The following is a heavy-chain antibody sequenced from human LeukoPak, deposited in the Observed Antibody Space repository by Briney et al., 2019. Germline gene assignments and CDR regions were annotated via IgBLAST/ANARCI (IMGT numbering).Heavy chain of an antibody. CDR3: ARGRYCSDGNCYHNWFDP. D-gene: IGHD2-15*01. V-gene: IGHV1-2*02. CDR1: GYTFTGYY. J-gene: IGHJ5*02. CDR2: INSNSGGT. Sequence: ASVKVSCKASGYTFTGYYMHWVRQAPGQGPEWMGWINSNSGGTDYAQKFQGRVTMTRDTSINTAYMEVISLRPDDTAVYYCARGRYCSDGNCYHNWFDPWGQGTLVIVSS.